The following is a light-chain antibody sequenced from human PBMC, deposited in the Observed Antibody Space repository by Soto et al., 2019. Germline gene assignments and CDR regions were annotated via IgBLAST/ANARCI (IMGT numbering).Light chain of an antibody. Sequence: IVFTQSPATLSLSRGTRATLSCRASQNISSYLIWYQKKTGQDPRIIIYDVSNRATGIPARFSGIVSGTDFNLTLRRLETEDCAVYEGQQRSNWTRTFGPLTKVDIK. CDR1: QNISSY. V-gene: IGKV3-11*01. CDR3: QQRSNWTRT. J-gene: IGKJ1*01. CDR2: DVS.